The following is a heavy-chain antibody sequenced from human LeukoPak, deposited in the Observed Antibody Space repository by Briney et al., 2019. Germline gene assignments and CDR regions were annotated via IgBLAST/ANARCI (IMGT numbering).Heavy chain of an antibody. CDR1: GYTFTSYY. Sequence: ASVKVSCKASGYTFTSYYMHWVRQAPGQGLEWMGIINPSGGSTSYAQKFQGRVTMTRDTSTSIVYMELSSLRSEDTAVYYCATVWAVAGPDYWGQGTLVTVSS. J-gene: IGHJ4*02. D-gene: IGHD6-19*01. V-gene: IGHV1-46*01. CDR2: INPSGGST. CDR3: ATVWAVAGPDY.